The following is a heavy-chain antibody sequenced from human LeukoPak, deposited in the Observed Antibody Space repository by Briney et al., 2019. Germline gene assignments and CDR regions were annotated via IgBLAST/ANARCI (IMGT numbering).Heavy chain of an antibody. CDR3: ARARIAAAGTGLD. Sequence: GGSLRLSCAASGFTFSSYSMNWVRQAPGKGLEWVSSISSSSSYIYYADSVKGRFTISRDNAKNSLYLQMNSLRAEDTAVYYCARARIAAAGTGLDWGQGTLVTVSS. V-gene: IGHV3-21*01. CDR1: GFTFSSYS. D-gene: IGHD6-13*01. CDR2: ISSSSSYI. J-gene: IGHJ4*02.